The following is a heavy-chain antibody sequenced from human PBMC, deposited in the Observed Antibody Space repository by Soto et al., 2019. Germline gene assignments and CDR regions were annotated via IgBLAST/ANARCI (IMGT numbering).Heavy chain of an antibody. Sequence: ASVKVSCKASGYTFTGYYMHWVRQAPGQGLEWMGWINPNSGGTNYAQKFQGWVTMTRDTSISTAYMELSRLRSDDTAVYYCASGLTYYYYYYMDVWSKGTTVTVSS. V-gene: IGHV1-2*04. CDR1: GYTFTGYY. J-gene: IGHJ6*03. CDR3: ASGLTYYYYYYMDV. D-gene: IGHD3-9*01. CDR2: INPNSGGT.